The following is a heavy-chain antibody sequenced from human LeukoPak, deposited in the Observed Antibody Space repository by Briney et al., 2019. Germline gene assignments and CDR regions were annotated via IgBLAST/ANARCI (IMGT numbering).Heavy chain of an antibody. V-gene: IGHV3-7*01. J-gene: IGHJ4*02. D-gene: IGHD2-15*01. Sequence: GGSLRLSCAASGFTFSSYWMSWVRQAPGKGLEWVANIKGDGSEKYYVDSVKGRFTISRDNAKNSLYLQMNSLSAEDTAVYYCARAGTSHLLYYFDYWGQGTLVTVSS. CDR1: GFTFSSYW. CDR3: ARAGTSHLLYYFDY. CDR2: IKGDGSEK.